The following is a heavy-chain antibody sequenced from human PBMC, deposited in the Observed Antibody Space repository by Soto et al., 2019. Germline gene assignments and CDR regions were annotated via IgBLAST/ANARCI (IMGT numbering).Heavy chain of an antibody. J-gene: IGHJ4*02. Sequence: QVLLVESGGGVVQPGGSLRLSCATGGFSFGSFAMHWVRQAPGKGLEWLAVVSYDGNKKNYIDSVKGRFTISRDNSQHTLFLQMNSLRPEDTAVYYCAKLRLESYSAFCSGYPLWGRGTLVSVSS. CDR3: AKLRLESYSAFCSGYPL. D-gene: IGHD3-3*01. CDR1: GFSFGSFA. CDR2: VSYDGNKK. V-gene: IGHV3-30*18.